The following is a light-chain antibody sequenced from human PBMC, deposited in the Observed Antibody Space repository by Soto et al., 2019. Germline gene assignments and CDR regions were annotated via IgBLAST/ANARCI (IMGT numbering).Light chain of an antibody. CDR2: DAS. V-gene: IGKV1-33*01. Sequence: DIQMTQSPSSLSASVGDRVTITCQASQVISNYLNWYQQKPGKAPKILIYDASVLEAGVPSRFSGGGSGTHFTLTISSLQAEDVATYYCQQFDNLPLTFGGGTKVEIK. CDR1: QVISNY. J-gene: IGKJ4*01. CDR3: QQFDNLPLT.